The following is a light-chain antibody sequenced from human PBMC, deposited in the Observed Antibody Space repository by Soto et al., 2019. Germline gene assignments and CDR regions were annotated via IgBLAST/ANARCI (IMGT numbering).Light chain of an antibody. V-gene: IGKV3-11*01. CDR3: QQRYNWPRT. CDR2: DVS. Sequence: PGERATLSCRASEDVGNSLAWYQQRPGQSPRLLIYDVSNRATGIPSRFSGSGSGADFTLTISSLEPDDFAVYYCQQRYNWPRTFGQGTKVDIK. J-gene: IGKJ1*01. CDR1: EDVGNS.